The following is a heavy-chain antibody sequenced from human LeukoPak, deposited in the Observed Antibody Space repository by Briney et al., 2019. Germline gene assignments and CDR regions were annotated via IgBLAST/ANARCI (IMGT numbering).Heavy chain of an antibody. CDR3: TGGTTVTTLDY. CDR2: IRSKAGSYAT. D-gene: IGHD4-17*01. J-gene: IGHJ4*02. Sequence: GGSLRLSCVASGFTFSGSAMHWVRQASGKGLEWVARIRSKAGSYATEYAASVKSRFTISREDSKNTAYLQMNSLKTEDTAVYYCTGGTTVTTLDYWGQGTLVTVSS. V-gene: IGHV3-73*01. CDR1: GFTFSGSA.